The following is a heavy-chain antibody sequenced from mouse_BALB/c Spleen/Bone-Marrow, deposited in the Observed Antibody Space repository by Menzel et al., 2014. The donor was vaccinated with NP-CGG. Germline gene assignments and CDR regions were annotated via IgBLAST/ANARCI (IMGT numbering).Heavy chain of an antibody. V-gene: IGHV1-9*01. CDR2: ILPGSGST. D-gene: IGHD1-1*01. CDR1: GYTFSSYW. CDR3: AREDGLWYFDV. J-gene: IGHJ1*01. Sequence: VQLQQSGAELMKPGASVKISCKATGYTFSSYWIEWVKQRPGHGLEWIGEILPGSGSTNYNEKFKGKATFTADTSPNTAYMQLSSLTSEDSAVYYCAREDGLWYFDVWGAGTTVTVSS.